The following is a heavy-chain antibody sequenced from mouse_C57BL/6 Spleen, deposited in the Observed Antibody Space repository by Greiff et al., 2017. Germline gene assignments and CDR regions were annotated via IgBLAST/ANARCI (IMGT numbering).Heavy chain of an antibody. V-gene: IGHV7-1*01. J-gene: IGHJ1*03. Sequence: EVKVVESGGGLVQPGGSLRLSCATSGFTFSDFYMEWVRQAPGKGLEWIAASRNKANDYTTEYSASVKGRFIVSRDTSQSILYLQMNALRAEDTAIYYCARDAGDWYFDVWGKGTTVTVSS. CDR2: SRNKANDYTT. CDR1: GFTFSDFY. CDR3: ARDAGDWYFDV.